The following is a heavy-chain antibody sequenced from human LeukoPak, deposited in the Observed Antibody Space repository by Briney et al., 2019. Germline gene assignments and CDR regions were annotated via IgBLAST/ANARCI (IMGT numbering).Heavy chain of an antibody. V-gene: IGHV3-21*01. CDR1: GFIFSSYT. CDR3: ARDFLAAGDY. J-gene: IGHJ4*02. CDR2: INSGSTNP. Sequence: PGGSLRLSCEASGFIFSSYTMNWIRQAPGKGPEWVASINSGSTNPYYADSVKGRFTISRDDAKKSLYLQMTSLRVEDTSVYYCARDFLAAGDYWGQGTLVTVSS. D-gene: IGHD6-13*01.